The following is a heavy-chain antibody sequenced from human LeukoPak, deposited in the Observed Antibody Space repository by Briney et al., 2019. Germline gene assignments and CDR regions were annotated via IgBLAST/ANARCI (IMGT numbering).Heavy chain of an antibody. J-gene: IGHJ6*02. Sequence: PGGSLRLSCAASGFTFSDYYMSWIRQAPGKGLEWVSYIGSSGSTIYYADSMKGRFTIARDNAKNSLNMQMNSLRAEDTAVYYCARSRPDSSGYYYHWYYYYGMDFWGQGTTVTVSS. CDR3: ARSRPDSSGYYYHWYYYYGMDF. V-gene: IGHV3-11*01. CDR1: GFTFSDYY. CDR2: IGSSGSTI. D-gene: IGHD3-22*01.